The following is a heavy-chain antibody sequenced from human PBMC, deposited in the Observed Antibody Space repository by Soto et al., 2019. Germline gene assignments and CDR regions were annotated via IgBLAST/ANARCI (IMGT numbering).Heavy chain of an antibody. CDR2: FHYIGNT. CDR1: GGSISSSRYY. CDR3: ASPPTTVTTRYYYYMDV. J-gene: IGHJ6*03. Sequence: PSETLSLTCTVSGGSISSSRYYWGWIRQPPGKGLVCIGIFHYIGNTYYNPSLKSRVTISVDTSKNQFSLKLTSVTAADTAVYYCASPPTTVTTRYYYYMDVWGKGTTVTV. D-gene: IGHD4-17*01. V-gene: IGHV4-39*01.